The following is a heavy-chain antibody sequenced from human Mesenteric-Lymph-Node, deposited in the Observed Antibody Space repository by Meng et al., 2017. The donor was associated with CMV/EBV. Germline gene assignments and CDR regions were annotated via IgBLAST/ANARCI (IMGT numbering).Heavy chain of an antibody. D-gene: IGHD3-3*01. CDR3: ASPATTDYDFWSGYWRAFDI. CDR1: GGSISNSGYY. CDR2: INHSGST. V-gene: IGHV4-39*07. Sequence: SETLSLTCTVSGGSISNSGYYWSWIRQPPGKGLEWIGEINHSGSTNYNPSLKSRVTISVDTSKNQFSLKLSSVTAADTAVYYCASPATTDYDFWSGYWRAFDIWGQGTMVTVSS. J-gene: IGHJ3*02.